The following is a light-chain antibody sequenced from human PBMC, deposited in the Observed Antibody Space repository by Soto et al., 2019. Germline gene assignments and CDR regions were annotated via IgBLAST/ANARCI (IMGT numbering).Light chain of an antibody. CDR1: SSDVGGYNY. CDR2: EVS. CDR3: SSYVGSNNFV. J-gene: IGLJ1*01. V-gene: IGLV2-8*01. Sequence: QSVLTQPPSASGSPGQSVTISCTGTSSDVGGYNYVPWYQQHPGKAPKLMIYEVSKRPSGVPDRFSGSKSGNTASLTVSGLQAEDEADYYCSSYVGSNNFVFGTGTKVTVL.